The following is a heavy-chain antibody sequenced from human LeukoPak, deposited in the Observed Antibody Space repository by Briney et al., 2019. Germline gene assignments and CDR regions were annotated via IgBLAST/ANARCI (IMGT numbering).Heavy chain of an antibody. CDR2: ISAYNGNT. J-gene: IGHJ4*02. CDR1: GYTFTSYG. Sequence: ASVKVSCKASGYTFTSYGISWVRQAPGQGLEWMGWISAYNGNTNYAQKLQGRVTMTTDTSTSTAYMELRSLRSDDTAVYYCARLIYYYGSGSYFDYWGQGTLVTVSS. D-gene: IGHD3-10*01. CDR3: ARLIYYYGSGSYFDY. V-gene: IGHV1-18*01.